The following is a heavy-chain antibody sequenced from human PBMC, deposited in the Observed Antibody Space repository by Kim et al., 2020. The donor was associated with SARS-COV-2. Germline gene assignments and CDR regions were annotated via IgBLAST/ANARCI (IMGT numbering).Heavy chain of an antibody. D-gene: IGHD2-15*01. CDR1: GFTFSSYS. Sequence: GGSLRLSCAASGFTFSSYSMNWVRQAPGKGLEWVSSISSSSSYIYYADSVKGRFTISRDNAKNSLYLQMNSLRAEDTAVYYCARDDCSGGSCYPYYYYYGMDVWGQGTTVTVSS. V-gene: IGHV3-21*01. CDR2: ISSSSSYI. J-gene: IGHJ6*02. CDR3: ARDDCSGGSCYPYYYYYGMDV.